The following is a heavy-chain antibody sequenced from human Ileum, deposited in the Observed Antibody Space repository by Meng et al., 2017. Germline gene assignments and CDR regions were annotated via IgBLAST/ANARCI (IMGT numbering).Heavy chain of an antibody. Sequence: GSLRLSCTVSGGSVSSAAYYWNWIRQPPGKGLEWIGYIYYSGGTTYSPSLNSRVTISIDTAKNQVSLKVSSVTAADTAVYYCAHSSSSSSFGFDYWGQGTLVTGSS. V-gene: IGHV4-61*08. D-gene: IGHD6-6*01. J-gene: IGHJ4*02. CDR1: GGSVSSAAYY. CDR2: IYYSGGT. CDR3: AHSSSSSSFGFDY.